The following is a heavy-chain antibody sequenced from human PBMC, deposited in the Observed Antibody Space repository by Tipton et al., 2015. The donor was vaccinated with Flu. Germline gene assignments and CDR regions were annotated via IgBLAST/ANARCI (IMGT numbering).Heavy chain of an antibody. Sequence: VQLVQSGGGLVKPGGSLRLSCVLSGFPFTDAWMTWVRQAPGKGLEWLGRIKGISDGGTTEYAAPVKGRFSISKEYSTNTLFLQLNSLRIEDTAVYYCTKGHQGGLSQIDYWGQGSLVTVSS. J-gene: IGHJ4*02. D-gene: IGHD1-26*01. CDR2: IKGISDGGTT. V-gene: IGHV3-15*01. CDR1: GFPFTDAW. CDR3: TKGHQGGLSQIDY.